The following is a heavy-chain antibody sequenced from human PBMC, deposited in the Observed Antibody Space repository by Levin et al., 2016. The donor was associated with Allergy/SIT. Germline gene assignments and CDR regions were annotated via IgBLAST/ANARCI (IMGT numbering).Heavy chain of an antibody. CDR2: ITDTGST. D-gene: IGHD6-19*01. J-gene: IGHJ4*02. CDR3: ARFPFSSGWVRRHRYFDY. V-gene: IGHV4-34*01. Sequence: WIRQPPGKGLEWIGEITDTGSTNYNPSLKSAVTISVDTSKNQFSLKLTSVTAADTAIYYCARFPFSSGWVRRHRYFDYWGQGTLVTVSS.